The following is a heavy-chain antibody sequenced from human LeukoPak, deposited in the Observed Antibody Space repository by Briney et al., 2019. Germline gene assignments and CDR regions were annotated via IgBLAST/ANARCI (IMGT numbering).Heavy chain of an antibody. V-gene: IGHV3-48*04. CDR1: GFTFSTYW. CDR3: ARLEMATIDY. J-gene: IGHJ4*02. CDR2: ISSSSSTI. Sequence: GGSLRLSCAASGFTFSTYWMNWVRQAPGKGLEWVSYISSSSSTIYYADSVKGRFTISRDNAKNSLYLQMSSLRAEDTAVYYCARLEMATIDYWGQGTLVTVST. D-gene: IGHD5-24*01.